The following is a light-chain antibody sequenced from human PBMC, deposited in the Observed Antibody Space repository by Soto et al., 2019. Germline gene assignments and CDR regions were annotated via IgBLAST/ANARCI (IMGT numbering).Light chain of an antibody. V-gene: IGKV3-11*01. J-gene: IGKJ1*01. CDR2: DAS. Sequence: EIVLTQSPVTLSLSRGEIATLLWRASQSVSGYLAWYQQKPGQAPRLLIYDASNRATGIPARFSGSGSGTEFTLTISSLQSEDFAVYYCQQYNNWPETFGQGTKVDIK. CDR3: QQYNNWPET. CDR1: QSVSGY.